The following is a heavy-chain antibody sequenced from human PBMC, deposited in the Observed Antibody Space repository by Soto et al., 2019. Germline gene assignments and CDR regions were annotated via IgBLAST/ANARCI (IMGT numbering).Heavy chain of an antibody. CDR2: ISKSSSVI. J-gene: IGHJ6*02. CDR3: ASVNLRFSYGIDV. Sequence: EVQLVESGGGLVQPGGSLRLSCAASGSTFSSSEMHWVRQAPGKGLEWISYISKSSSVIYYADSVKGRFTISRDNAKNLLYLQMNSLRAEDTAVYFRASVNLRFSYGIDVWGQGTTVTVSS. D-gene: IGHD3-3*01. CDR1: GSTFSSSE. V-gene: IGHV3-48*03.